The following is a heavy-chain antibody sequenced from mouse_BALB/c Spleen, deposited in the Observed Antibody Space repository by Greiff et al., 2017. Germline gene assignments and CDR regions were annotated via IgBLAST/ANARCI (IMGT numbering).Heavy chain of an antibody. J-gene: IGHJ2*01. D-gene: IGHD1-1*01. V-gene: IGHV5-6*01. Sequence: EVQVVESGGDLVKPGGSLKLSCAASGFTFSSYGMSWVRQTPDKRLEWVATISSGGSYTYYPDSVKGRFTISRDNAKNTLYLQMSSLKSEDTAMYYCARHGFITTVVDYFDYWGQGTTLTVSS. CDR2: ISSGGSYT. CDR1: GFTFSSYG. CDR3: ARHGFITTVVDYFDY.